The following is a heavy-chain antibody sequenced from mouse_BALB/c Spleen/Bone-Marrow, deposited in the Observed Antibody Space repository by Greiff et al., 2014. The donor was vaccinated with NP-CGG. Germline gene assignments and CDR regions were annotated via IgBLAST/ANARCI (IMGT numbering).Heavy chain of an antibody. CDR3: ASWGFAY. V-gene: IGHV3-8*02. CDR1: GDSITSGH. J-gene: IGHJ3*01. D-gene: IGHD4-1*01. CDR2: ISNSGST. Sequence: DVKLVESGPSLVKPSQTLSLTCSVTGDSITSGHWNWIRKVPGNKLEYMGYISNSGSTYYNPSLKSRISITRDTSKNQYYLQLNSVTTEDTATYYCASWGFAYWGQGTLVTVSA.